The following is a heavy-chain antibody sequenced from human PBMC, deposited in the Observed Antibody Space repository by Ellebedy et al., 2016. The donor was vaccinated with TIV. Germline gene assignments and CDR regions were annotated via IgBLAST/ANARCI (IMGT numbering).Heavy chain of an antibody. CDR3: ASGQWETSFDY. Sequence: GESLKISCAASGFTVSSNYMSWVRQAPGKGLEWVSVIYSGGSTYYADSVKGRFTISRDNSKNTLYLQMNSLRAEDTAVYYCASGQWETSFDYWGQGTLVTVSS. CDR1: GFTVSSNY. V-gene: IGHV3-53*01. D-gene: IGHD1-26*01. J-gene: IGHJ4*02. CDR2: IYSGGST.